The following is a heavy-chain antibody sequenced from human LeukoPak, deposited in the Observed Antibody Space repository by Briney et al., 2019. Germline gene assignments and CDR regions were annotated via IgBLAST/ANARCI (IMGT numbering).Heavy chain of an antibody. CDR3: SRDRLGGLDL. Sequence: EWMGWISAYNGNTTYAQQFQGRVTMTTDTSTSTAYMELRSLRPEDTAVYYCSRDRLGGLDLWGQGTLVTVSS. V-gene: IGHV1-18*01. J-gene: IGHJ5*02. D-gene: IGHD5-12*01. CDR2: ISAYNGNT.